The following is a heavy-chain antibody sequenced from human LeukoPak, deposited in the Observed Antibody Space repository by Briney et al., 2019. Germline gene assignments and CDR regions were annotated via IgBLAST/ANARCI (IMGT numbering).Heavy chain of an antibody. J-gene: IGHJ5*02. D-gene: IGHD2-15*01. CDR1: GYTFTSYY. CDR3: ARAHCSGGACPNWFDP. CDR2: INPSGGTT. Sequence: ASVKVSCKSSGYTFTSYYMHWVRQAPGQGLEWMGIINPSGGTTGYAQKFQGRVTMTRDTSTSTVYMELSSLISDDTAVYYCARAHCSGGACPNWFDPWGKGTLVTVSS. V-gene: IGHV1-46*01.